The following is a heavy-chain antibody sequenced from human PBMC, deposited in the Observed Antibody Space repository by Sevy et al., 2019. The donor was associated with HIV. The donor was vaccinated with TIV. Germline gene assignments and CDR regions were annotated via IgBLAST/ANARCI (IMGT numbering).Heavy chain of an antibody. J-gene: IGHJ1*01. CDR3: ARGENDDEFFQF. CDR1: GFIFSNFA. Sequence: GGSLRLSCTVSGFIFSNFAMHWVRQAPGKGLEWVAVTSYDGSHKYYADSVKGRFTVSRDNSRNILSLEMNSLRRDDTAVYYCARGENDDEFFQFWGQGTLVTVCS. CDR2: TSYDGSHK. D-gene: IGHD1-26*01. V-gene: IGHV3-30*04.